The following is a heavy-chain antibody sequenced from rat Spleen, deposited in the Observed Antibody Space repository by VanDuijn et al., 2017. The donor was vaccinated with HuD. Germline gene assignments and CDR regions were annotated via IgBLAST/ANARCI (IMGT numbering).Heavy chain of an antibody. CDR3: TRDSSFYYFDY. J-gene: IGHJ2*01. Sequence: EVQLVESGGGLVQPGRSLKLSCAASGFTFSDHAMAWVRQAPTKGLEWVASITNSGGTTYYRDSVKGRFTISRDNAKSTLYLQMDSLRSEDTATYYCTRDSSFYYFDYWGQGVVVTVSS. D-gene: IGHD1-2*01. V-gene: IGHV5-20*01. CDR2: ITNSGGTT. CDR1: GFTFSDHA.